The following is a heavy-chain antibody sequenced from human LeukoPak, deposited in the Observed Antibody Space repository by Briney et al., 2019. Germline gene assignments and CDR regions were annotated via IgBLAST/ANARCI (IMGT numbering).Heavy chain of an antibody. Sequence: SETLSLTCAVYGGSFSGYYWSWIRQPPGKGLEWIGEINHSGSTNYNPSLKSRVTISVDTPKNQFSLKLSSVTAADTAVYYCARGPNYFDYWGQGTLVTVSS. V-gene: IGHV4-34*01. J-gene: IGHJ4*02. CDR2: INHSGST. CDR3: ARGPNYFDY. CDR1: GGSFSGYY.